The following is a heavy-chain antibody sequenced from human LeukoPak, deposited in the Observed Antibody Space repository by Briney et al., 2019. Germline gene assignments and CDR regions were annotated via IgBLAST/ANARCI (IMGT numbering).Heavy chain of an antibody. CDR1: GFTFSSYA. CDR3: ARDSGSYSHDY. Sequence: GGSPRLSCAASGFTFSSYAMSWVRQAPGKGLEWVSAISGSGGSTYYADSVKGRFTISRDNSKNTLYLQMNSLRAEDTAVYYCARDSGSYSHDYWGQGTLVTVSS. D-gene: IGHD1-26*01. CDR2: ISGSGGST. J-gene: IGHJ4*02. V-gene: IGHV3-23*01.